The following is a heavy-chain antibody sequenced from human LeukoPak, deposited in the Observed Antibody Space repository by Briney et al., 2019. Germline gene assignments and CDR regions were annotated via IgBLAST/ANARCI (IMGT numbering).Heavy chain of an antibody. Sequence: GGSLRLSCAASGFTFSSYAMHWVRQAPGKGLEWVAVISYDGSNKYYADSVQGRFTISRDNSKNKLYLQMNSLRAEDTAVYYCARDDVEMATNYYFDYWGQGTLVTVSS. V-gene: IGHV3-30-3*01. CDR3: ARDDVEMATNYYFDY. D-gene: IGHD5-24*01. CDR2: ISYDGSNK. CDR1: GFTFSSYA. J-gene: IGHJ4*02.